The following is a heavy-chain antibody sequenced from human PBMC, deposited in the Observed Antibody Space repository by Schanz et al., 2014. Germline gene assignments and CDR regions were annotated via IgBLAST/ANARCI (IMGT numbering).Heavy chain of an antibody. CDR3: ARVRRRIATPSAPSFRNDYYYAMDV. Sequence: QVQLVESGGGVVQPGRSLRLSCAASGFIFSSYGLHWVRQAPGKGLEWVAFIWYDGSNKYYADSVEGRFTISRDNSKNTLYLQMNSLRAEDTSVYFCARVRRRIATPSAPSFRNDYYYAMDVWGQGTTVTVSS. CDR1: GFIFSSYG. J-gene: IGHJ6*02. D-gene: IGHD6-13*01. V-gene: IGHV3-33*01. CDR2: IWYDGSNK.